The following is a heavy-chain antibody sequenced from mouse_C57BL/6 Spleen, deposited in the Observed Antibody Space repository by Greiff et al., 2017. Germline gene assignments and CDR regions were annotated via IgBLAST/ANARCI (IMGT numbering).Heavy chain of an antibody. CDR2: IDPSDSYT. CDR1: GYTFTSYW. CDR3: ARNYGSSYWYFDY. J-gene: IGHJ2*01. D-gene: IGHD1-1*01. Sequence: QVQLKQPGAELVRPGTSVKLSCKASGYTFTSYWMHWVKQRPGQGLEWIGVIDPSDSYTNYNQKFKGKATLTVDTSSSTAYMQLSSLTSEDSAVYYCARNYGSSYWYFDYWGQGTTLTVSS. V-gene: IGHV1-59*01.